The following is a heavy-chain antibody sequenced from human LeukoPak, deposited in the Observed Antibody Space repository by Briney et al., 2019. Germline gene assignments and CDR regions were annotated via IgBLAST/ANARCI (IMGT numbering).Heavy chain of an antibody. D-gene: IGHD2-15*01. CDR2: INPSGGST. J-gene: IGHJ4*02. CDR3: ARDSSDKGYCSGGSCPWTY. CDR1: GYTFTSYS. V-gene: IGHV1-46*01. Sequence: GASVKVSCKASGYTFTSYSMHWVRQAPGQGLEWMGIINPSGGSTSDAQKFQGRVTMTRDMSTSTVYMELSSLRSEDTAVYYCARDSSDKGYCSGGSCPWTYWGQGTLVTVSS.